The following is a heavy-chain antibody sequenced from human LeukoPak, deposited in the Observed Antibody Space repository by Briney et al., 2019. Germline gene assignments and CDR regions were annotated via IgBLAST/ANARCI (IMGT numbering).Heavy chain of an antibody. D-gene: IGHD3-10*01. J-gene: IGHJ4*02. Sequence: GGSLRLYCAASGFTFSSYAMYWVRQAPGTGLEWVSSISGSAGYTYYADSVKGRFTISRDNSKNALYLQMTSLRAEDTAIYYCAKDAGVMVRGVFAYWGQGTLVTVAS. CDR2: ISGSAGYT. CDR1: GFTFSSYA. CDR3: AKDAGVMVRGVFAY. V-gene: IGHV3-23*01.